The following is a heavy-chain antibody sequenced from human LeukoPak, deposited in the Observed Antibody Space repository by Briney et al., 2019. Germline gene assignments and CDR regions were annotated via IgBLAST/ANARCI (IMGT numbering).Heavy chain of an antibody. CDR1: GGSISSGDYY. CDR2: IYYSGST. CDR3: ARVVPAANTFDY. Sequence: PSETLSLTCTVSGGSISSGDYYWSWIRQLPGKGLEWIGYIYYSGSTYYNPSLKSRVTISVDTSKNQFSLKLSSVTAADTAVYYCARVVPAANTFDYWGQGTLVTVSS. D-gene: IGHD2-2*01. J-gene: IGHJ4*02. V-gene: IGHV4-30-4*08.